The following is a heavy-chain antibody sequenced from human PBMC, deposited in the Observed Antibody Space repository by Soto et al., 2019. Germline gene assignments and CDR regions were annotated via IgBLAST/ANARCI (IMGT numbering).Heavy chain of an antibody. J-gene: IGHJ5*02. V-gene: IGHV3-74*01. CDR3: TRSITGYSYADT. Sequence: EVQLMESGGGLVQPGGSLRLSCAASGFAFTSYWMHWVRQAPGKRLVWVSRINSDGSSTVYVDSVKGRFTISRDNAKNTLYLQMNSLRAEDTAVYYCTRSITGYSYADTWGQGTLVTVSS. CDR1: GFAFTSYW. D-gene: IGHD5-18*01. CDR2: INSDGSST.